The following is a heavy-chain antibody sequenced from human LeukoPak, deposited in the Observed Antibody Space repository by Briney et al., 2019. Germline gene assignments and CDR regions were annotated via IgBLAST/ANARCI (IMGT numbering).Heavy chain of an antibody. D-gene: IGHD3-10*01. CDR3: ATSITLLRGVIISGDWFDP. Sequence: ASVKVSCKASGYTFTNYGISWVRQAPGQGLEWMGWISDYNGNTNYAQKFQGRVTMTTDTSTSTAYMDLRSLRSDDTALYYCATSITLLRGVIISGDWFDPWGQGTLVTVSS. V-gene: IGHV1-18*01. J-gene: IGHJ5*02. CDR2: ISDYNGNT. CDR1: GYTFTNYG.